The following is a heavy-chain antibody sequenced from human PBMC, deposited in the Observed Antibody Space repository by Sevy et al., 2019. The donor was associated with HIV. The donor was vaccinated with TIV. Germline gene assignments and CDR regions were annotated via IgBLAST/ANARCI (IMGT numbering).Heavy chain of an antibody. CDR1: GFTFSSQN. Sequence: GGSLRLSCAASGFTFSSQNMNWVRQAPGKGLEWVSSVSGSSNYIYYAESLKGRFIISRDNAKNTLYLQMNSLRADDTAVYYCARDPPDGSYDYFDYWGQGTLVTVSS. V-gene: IGHV3-21*06. J-gene: IGHJ4*02. CDR2: VSGSSNYI. CDR3: ARDPPDGSYDYFDY. D-gene: IGHD1-26*01.